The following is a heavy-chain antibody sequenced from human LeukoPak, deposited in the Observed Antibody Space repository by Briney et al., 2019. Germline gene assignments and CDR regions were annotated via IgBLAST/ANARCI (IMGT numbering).Heavy chain of an antibody. J-gene: IGHJ6*02. CDR1: GGSISSSSYY. CDR2: IYYSGST. Sequence: SETLSLTCTVSGGSISSSSYYWGWIRQPPGKGLEWIGSIYYSGSTYYNPSLKSRVTISVDTSKNQFSLKLSSVTAADTDVYYCARLGALYSSSSGYYYYGMDVWGQGTTVTVSS. CDR3: ARLGALYSSSSGYYYYGMDV. D-gene: IGHD6-6*01. V-gene: IGHV4-39*01.